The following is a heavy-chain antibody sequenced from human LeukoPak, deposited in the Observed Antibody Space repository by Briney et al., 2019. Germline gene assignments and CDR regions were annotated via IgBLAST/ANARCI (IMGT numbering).Heavy chain of an antibody. CDR3: AREVITVTFGGLFFDP. CDR1: GFTFSRHW. V-gene: IGHV3-7*05. Sequence: GGSLRLSCVASGFTFSRHWKSWVRQVPGRGLEWVANIKQDGSEKYYLDSVKGRFIISRDNAKNSLYLQMISLRAEDTAVYFCAREVITVTFGGLFFDPWGQGTLVTVSS. J-gene: IGHJ5*02. D-gene: IGHD3-16*01. CDR2: IKQDGSEK.